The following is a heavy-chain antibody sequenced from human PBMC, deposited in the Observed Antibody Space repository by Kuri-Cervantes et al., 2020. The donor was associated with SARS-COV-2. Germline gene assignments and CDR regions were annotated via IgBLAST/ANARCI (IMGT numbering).Heavy chain of an antibody. V-gene: IGHV4-34*01. CDR3: ARGRNYYDSSGYFYYFDY. CDR2: INHSGST. D-gene: IGHD3-22*01. J-gene: IGHJ4*02. CDR1: GGSFSGYY. Sequence: LSCAVYGGSFSGYYWSWIRQPPGKGLEWIGEINHSGSTNYNPSLKSRVTISVDTSKNQFSLKLSSVTAADTAVYYCARGRNYYDSSGYFYYFDYWGQGTLVPSPQ.